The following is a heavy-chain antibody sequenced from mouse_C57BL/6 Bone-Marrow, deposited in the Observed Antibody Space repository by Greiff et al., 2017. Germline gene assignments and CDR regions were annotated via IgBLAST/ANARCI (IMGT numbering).Heavy chain of an antibody. CDR2: ISSGGDYI. J-gene: IGHJ2*01. V-gene: IGHV5-9-1*02. D-gene: IGHD3-2*02. CDR3: TRDGGSGLYYFDY. Sequence: EVKLMESGEGLVKPGGSLKLSCAASGFTFSSYAMSWVRQTPEKRLEWVAYISSGGDYIYYADTVKGRFTISRDNARNTLYLQMSSLKSEDTAMYYCTRDGGSGLYYFDYWGQGTTLTVSS. CDR1: GFTFSSYA.